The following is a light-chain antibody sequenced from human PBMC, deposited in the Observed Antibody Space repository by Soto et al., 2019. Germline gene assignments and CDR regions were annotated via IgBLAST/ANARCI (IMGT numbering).Light chain of an antibody. CDR2: EVS. J-gene: IGLJ1*01. CDR3: SSYTSSSTLGLV. CDR1: SSDVGGYNY. V-gene: IGLV2-14*01. Sequence: QSALTQPASVSGSPGQSITISCTGTSSDVGGYNYVSWYQQHPGKAPKLMIYEVSNRPSGVSNRFSGSKSGNTASLTISGLQAEDEADYYCSSYTSSSTLGLVFGTGTKSPS.